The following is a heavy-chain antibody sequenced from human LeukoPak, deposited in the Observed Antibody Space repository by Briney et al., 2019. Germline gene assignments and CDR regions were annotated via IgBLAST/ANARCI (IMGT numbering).Heavy chain of an antibody. CDR3: AIEGWNSDY. CDR1: GGSISSYY. Sequence: SETQSLTCTVSGGSISSYYWSWIRQPPGKGLEWIGYIYYSGSTNYNPSLKSRVTISVDTSKNQFSLKLSSVTAADTAVYYCAIEGWNSDYWGQGTLVTVSS. J-gene: IGHJ4*02. V-gene: IGHV4-59*01. CDR2: IYYSGST. D-gene: IGHD5-24*01.